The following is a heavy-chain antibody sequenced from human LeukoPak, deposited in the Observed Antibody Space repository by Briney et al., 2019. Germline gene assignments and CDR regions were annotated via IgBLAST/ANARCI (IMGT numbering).Heavy chain of an antibody. Sequence: GGSLRLSCLTSGFTLSTNAMSWVRQAPGKGLEWISGISGSGASTYYADSVKGRFTISRDDSRNTLYLQMNSLRGDDTAVYYCARDVGKWESLHFFDYWGQGTLVTVSS. CDR2: ISGSGAST. V-gene: IGHV3-23*01. CDR1: GFTLSTNA. J-gene: IGHJ4*02. D-gene: IGHD1-26*01. CDR3: ARDVGKWESLHFFDY.